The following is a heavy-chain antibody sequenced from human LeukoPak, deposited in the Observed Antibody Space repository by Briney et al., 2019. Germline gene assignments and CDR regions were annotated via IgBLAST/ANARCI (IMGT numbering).Heavy chain of an antibody. V-gene: IGHV1-46*01. D-gene: IGHD3-16*01. J-gene: IGHJ5*02. CDR3: ARDTSEGDYAWWFDP. CDR1: GYSFTSHY. Sequence: ASVKVSFTASGYSFTSHYMHWVRQAPGQGLGWMGLINPRGTATRYAESFQGRLTLTRDLSTSTDYMELSSLRSDDTAVYFCARDTSEGDYAWWFDPWGQGTLVTVAS. CDR2: INPRGTAT.